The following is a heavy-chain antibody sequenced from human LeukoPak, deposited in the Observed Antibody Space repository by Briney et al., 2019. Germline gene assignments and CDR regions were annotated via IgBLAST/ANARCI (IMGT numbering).Heavy chain of an antibody. D-gene: IGHD4-17*01. CDR1: GYTFTGYY. CDR3: ATENLYGDYVRPIWY. Sequence: ASVKVSCKASGYTFTGYYMHWVRQAPGKGLEWMGGFDPEDGETIYAQKFQGRVTMTEDTSTDTAYMELSSLRSEDTAVYYCATENLYGDYVRPIWYWGQGTLVTVSS. V-gene: IGHV1-24*01. CDR2: FDPEDGET. J-gene: IGHJ4*02.